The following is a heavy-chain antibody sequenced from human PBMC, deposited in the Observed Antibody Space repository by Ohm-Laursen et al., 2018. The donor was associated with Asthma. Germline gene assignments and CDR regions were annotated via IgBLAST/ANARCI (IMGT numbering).Heavy chain of an antibody. CDR2: VKQDGSEK. V-gene: IGHV3-7*01. D-gene: IGHD2-15*01. CDR1: GFTFSSYW. J-gene: IGHJ3*02. CDR3: ARKMRFWGYCSGGSCYNDDAFDI. Sequence: GSLRLSCAASGFTFSSYWMSWVRQAPGKGLEWVANVKQDGSEKYYVDSVKGRFTISRDNAKNSLYLQMNSLRAEDTAVYYCARKMRFWGYCSGGSCYNDDAFDIWGQGTMVTVSS.